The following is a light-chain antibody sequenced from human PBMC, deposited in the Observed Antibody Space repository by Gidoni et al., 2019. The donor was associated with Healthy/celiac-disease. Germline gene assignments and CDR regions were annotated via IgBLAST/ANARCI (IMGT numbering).Light chain of an antibody. Sequence: EFVLTQPPGTLSLSPRARATLSCRASQSVSSSNLAWYQQKPGQAPRLLLYGASSRATGVPDRFSGSGSGTDFTLTISRLEPEDFAVYYCQQYGSSPPVTFGQGTKLEIK. V-gene: IGKV3-20*01. CDR3: QQYGSSPPVT. J-gene: IGKJ2*01. CDR1: QSVSSSN. CDR2: GAS.